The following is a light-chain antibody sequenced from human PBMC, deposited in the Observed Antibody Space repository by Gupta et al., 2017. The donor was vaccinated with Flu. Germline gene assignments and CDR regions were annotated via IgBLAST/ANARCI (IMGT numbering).Light chain of an antibody. CDR2: GAS. CDR1: QSVTSSS. V-gene: IGKV3-20*01. CDR3: QQYGDSPQT. J-gene: IGKJ1*01. Sequence: EIVLTQSPGTLSLSPGERATLSCRASQSVTSSSLAWYQQKPGQAPRLLIYGASSRATAIPDRFSGSGSGTEFTLTISRLEPEDFAVYYCQQYGDSPQTFGQGTXVEIK.